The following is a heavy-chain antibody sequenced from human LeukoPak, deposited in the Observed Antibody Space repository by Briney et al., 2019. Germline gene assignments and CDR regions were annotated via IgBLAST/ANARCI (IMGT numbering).Heavy chain of an antibody. Sequence: SETLSLTCAVYGGTFSGYYLAWIRQSPGKGLEWIGEINHIGSTNYNPSLKSRVVMSVDTSKNQLSLKMTSVTAADAAAYFCGLLYPPIVRGVLRFWGQRT. V-gene: IGHV4-34*08. CDR1: GGTFSGYY. D-gene: IGHD3-10*01. CDR3: GLLYPPIVRGVLRF. J-gene: IGHJ4*02. CDR2: INHIGST.